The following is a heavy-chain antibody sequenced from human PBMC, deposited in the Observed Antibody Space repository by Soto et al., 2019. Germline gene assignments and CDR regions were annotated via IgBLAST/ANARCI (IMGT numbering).Heavy chain of an antibody. V-gene: IGHV1-2*02. CDR3: ARDQKSTVSGRVPFDS. Sequence: QVQLVQSGAEVKKPGASVKVSCKASGYTFTGYYMHWVRQAPGQRLEWMGWINPNSGGTNYAQKFQGRVTMTRDTSTSTAYMELSRLRSDDTAVYYCARDQKSTVSGRVPFDSWGQGTLVTVSS. D-gene: IGHD4-17*01. CDR2: INPNSGGT. J-gene: IGHJ5*01. CDR1: GYTFTGYY.